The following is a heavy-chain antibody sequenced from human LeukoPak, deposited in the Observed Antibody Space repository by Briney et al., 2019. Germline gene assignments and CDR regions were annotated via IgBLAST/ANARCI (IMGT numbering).Heavy chain of an antibody. CDR1: GYTFTGYY. J-gene: IGHJ3*02. V-gene: IGHV1-69*06. Sequence: SVKVSCKASGYTFTGYYMHWVRQAPGQGLEWMGGIIPIFGTANYAQKFQGRVTITADKSTSTAYVELSSLRSEDTAVYYCARASDIVARNSFPINLRLEGNGDAFDIWGQGTMVTVSS. D-gene: IGHD5-12*01. CDR3: ARASDIVARNSFPINLRLEGNGDAFDI. CDR2: IIPIFGTA.